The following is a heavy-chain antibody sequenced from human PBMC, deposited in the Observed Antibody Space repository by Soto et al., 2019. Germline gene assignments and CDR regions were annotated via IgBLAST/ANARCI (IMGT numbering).Heavy chain of an antibody. D-gene: IGHD3-9*01. Sequence: ASVKVSCKASGYTFTSYGISWVRQAPGQGLEWMGWVSAYDGDTNYAQKLQGRVTMTTDTSTSTAYMELRSLRSDDTAVYYCARLESTYYDILTGYQPLDYWGQGTLVTVSS. CDR3: ARLESTYYDILTGYQPLDY. CDR1: GYTFTSYG. CDR2: VSAYDGDT. J-gene: IGHJ4*02. V-gene: IGHV1-18*01.